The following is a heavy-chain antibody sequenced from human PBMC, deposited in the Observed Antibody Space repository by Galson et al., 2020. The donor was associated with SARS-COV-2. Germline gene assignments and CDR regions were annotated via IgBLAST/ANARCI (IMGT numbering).Heavy chain of an antibody. V-gene: IGHV4-30-4*01. CDR1: GGSINSGDYY. CDR3: ARARLGYCSSTSCYSPVDYMDG. CDR2: IYYSGTT. J-gene: IGHJ6*03. Sequence: SETLSLTCTVSGGSINSGDYYWNWIRQPPGKGLEWIGYIYYSGTTYYKPSLKSRVSISVDTSKNQFSLKLRSMTAADTAMYYCARARLGYCSSTSCYSPVDYMDGWGKGTTVIVSS. D-gene: IGHD2-2*01.